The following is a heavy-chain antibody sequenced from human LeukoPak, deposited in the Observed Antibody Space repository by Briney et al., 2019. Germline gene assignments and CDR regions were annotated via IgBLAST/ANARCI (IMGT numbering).Heavy chain of an antibody. Sequence: GGSLRLSCAASGFTVSNNYMGWVRQAPGKGLEWVSIIYSGGDTYYADSVKGRFTISRDNSKNTMYLQMNSLRADDTAVYYCVSHSDSLTSYCFDYWGQGTLVTVSS. CDR3: VSHSDSLTSYCFDY. CDR2: IYSGGDT. D-gene: IGHD3-9*01. J-gene: IGHJ4*02. V-gene: IGHV3-53*01. CDR1: GFTVSNNY.